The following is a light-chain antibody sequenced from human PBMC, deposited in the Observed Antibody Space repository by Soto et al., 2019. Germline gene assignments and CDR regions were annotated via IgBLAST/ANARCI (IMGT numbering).Light chain of an antibody. V-gene: IGLV1-51*01. CDR3: GTWDSSLSAYV. J-gene: IGLJ1*01. CDR1: SSNIGNNY. CDR2: DNN. Sequence: SVLTQPPSVSAAPGQKVTISCSGSSSNIGNNYVSWYQQLPGTAPKLLSYDNNKRPSGIPDRFSGSKSGTSATLGITGLQTGDEADYYCGTWDSSLSAYVFGTGTKVTVL.